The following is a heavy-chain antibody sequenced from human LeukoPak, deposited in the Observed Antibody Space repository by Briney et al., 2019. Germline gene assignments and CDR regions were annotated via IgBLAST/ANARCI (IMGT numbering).Heavy chain of an antibody. D-gene: IGHD3-3*01. J-gene: IGHJ4*02. CDR1: GGAFSGYY. CDR3: ARGSIRFLYR. CDR2: INQSGST. V-gene: IGHV4-34*01. Sequence: SETLSLTCAVYGGAFSGYYWSWIRQPPGQGLEWIGEINQSGSTNYNPSLKSRVTISVDTSKNQFSLKLSSVTAADTAVYYCARGSIRFLYRWGQGTLVSVSS.